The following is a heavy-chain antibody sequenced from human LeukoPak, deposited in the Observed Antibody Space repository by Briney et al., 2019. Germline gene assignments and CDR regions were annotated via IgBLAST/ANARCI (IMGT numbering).Heavy chain of an antibody. J-gene: IGHJ4*02. Sequence: SETLSLTCTVSGGSISSSSYYWGWIRQPPGKGLEWIGSIYYSGSTYYNPSLKSRVTISVDTSKNQFSLKLSSVTAADTAVYYCARDSVSWAARPGDFDYWGQGTLVTVSS. D-gene: IGHD6-6*01. CDR2: IYYSGST. V-gene: IGHV4-39*07. CDR3: ARDSVSWAARPGDFDY. CDR1: GGSISSSSYY.